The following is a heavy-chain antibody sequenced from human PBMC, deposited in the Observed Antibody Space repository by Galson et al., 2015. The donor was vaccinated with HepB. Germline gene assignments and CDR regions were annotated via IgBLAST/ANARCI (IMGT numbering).Heavy chain of an antibody. D-gene: IGHD6-19*01. V-gene: IGHV1-18*01. CDR3: AREASSGLHDAFDI. CDR2: ISPYNGKT. CDR1: GYNFISYD. J-gene: IGHJ3*02. Sequence: SVKVSCKASGYNFISYDMTWVRQAPGQGLEWMGWISPYNGKTSYAQKIQARVTMTTDTSTNTAYMELRSLRSDDTAVYYCAREASSGLHDAFDIWGQGTRVTVSS.